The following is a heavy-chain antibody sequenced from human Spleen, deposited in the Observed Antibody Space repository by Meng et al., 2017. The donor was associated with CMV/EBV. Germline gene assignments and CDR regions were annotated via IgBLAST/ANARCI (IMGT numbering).Heavy chain of an antibody. J-gene: IGHJ4*02. V-gene: IGHV3-21*01. Sequence: GESLKISCAASGFTFSSYSMNWVRQAPGKGLEWFSSISSSSSYIYYADSVKGRFTISRDNAKNSLYLQMNSLRAEDTAVYYCATGVLLWFGDSQYYFDYWGQGTLVTFSS. CDR1: GFTFSSYS. CDR2: ISSSSSYI. CDR3: ATGVLLWFGDSQYYFDY. D-gene: IGHD3-10*01.